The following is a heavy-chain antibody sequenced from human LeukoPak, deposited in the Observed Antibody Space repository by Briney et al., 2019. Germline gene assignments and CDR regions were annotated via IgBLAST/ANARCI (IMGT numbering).Heavy chain of an antibody. V-gene: IGHV3-23*01. D-gene: IGHD6-13*01. CDR2: ISGSGGST. J-gene: IGHJ4*02. CDR1: GFTFSSYA. Sequence: PGGSLRLSCAASGFTFSSYAMSWVRQAPGKGLEWVSAISGSGGSTYYADSVKGRFSIARDNSKNTLYLQMNSLRAEDTDVYYCAKNRPSIAAASGFGYWGQGTLVTVSS. CDR3: AKNRPSIAAASGFGY.